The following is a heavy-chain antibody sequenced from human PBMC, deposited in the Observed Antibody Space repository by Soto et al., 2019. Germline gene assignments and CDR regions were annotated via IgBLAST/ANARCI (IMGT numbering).Heavy chain of an antibody. J-gene: IGHJ6*02. CDR3: SRGSVAAGHYYGMDV. D-gene: IGHD6-13*01. Sequence: GSLRLSCAASGFTFSSYSMNWVRQAPGKGLEWVSSISSSSSYIYYADSVKGRFTISRDNAKNSLYLQMNSLRAEDTAVYDCSRGSVAAGHYYGMDVWGQGTTVTVSS. V-gene: IGHV3-21*01. CDR1: GFTFSSYS. CDR2: ISSSSSYI.